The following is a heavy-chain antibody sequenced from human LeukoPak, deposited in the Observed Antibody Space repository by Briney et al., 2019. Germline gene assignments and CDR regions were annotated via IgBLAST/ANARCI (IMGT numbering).Heavy chain of an antibody. CDR1: GGSISSSSYY. J-gene: IGHJ4*02. Sequence: SPSETLSLTCIVSGGSISSSSYYWGWIRQPPGKGLEWIGSIYYSGSTYYNPSLKSRVTISVDTSKNQFSLKLSSVTAADTAVYYCAISPYCTGDNCYSDFGSWGQGTLVTVSS. D-gene: IGHD2-15*01. CDR2: IYYSGST. V-gene: IGHV4-39*07. CDR3: AISPYCTGDNCYSDFGS.